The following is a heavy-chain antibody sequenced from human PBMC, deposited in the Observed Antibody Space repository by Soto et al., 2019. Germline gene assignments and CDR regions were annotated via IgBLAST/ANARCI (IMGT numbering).Heavy chain of an antibody. CDR1: GASISRGAYY. J-gene: IGHJ5*02. CDR2: IYYSGSD. Sequence: SETLSLTCSVSGASISRGAYYWTWVRHHPGNGLEWIGNIYYSGSDYYNPSLKSRITISVDTSKNQFSLKLSSVTAADSAVYYCARGVLANWGPANWFAPWGQGTLITVSP. D-gene: IGHD7-27*01. V-gene: IGHV4-31*03. CDR3: ARGVLANWGPANWFAP.